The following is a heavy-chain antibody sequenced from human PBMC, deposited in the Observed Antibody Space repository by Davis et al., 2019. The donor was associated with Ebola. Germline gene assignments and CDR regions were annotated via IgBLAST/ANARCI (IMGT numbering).Heavy chain of an antibody. J-gene: IGHJ4*02. D-gene: IGHD3-10*01. Sequence: SGPTLVKPTQTLTLTCTFSGFSLNIRGLGVGWIRQPPGKALEWLALIYWDDDKRYSPSLKSRLTITKDTAKNQVVLRMTNVDPVDTATYYCARRFSYYGSGDPFEYWGQGTLVTVSS. CDR2: IYWDDDK. V-gene: IGHV2-5*02. CDR1: GFSLNIRGLG. CDR3: ARRFSYYGSGDPFEY.